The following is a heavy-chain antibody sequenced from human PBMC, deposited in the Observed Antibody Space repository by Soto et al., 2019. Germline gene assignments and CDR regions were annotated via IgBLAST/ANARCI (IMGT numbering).Heavy chain of an antibody. CDR2: IYHSGST. D-gene: IGHD3-10*01. Sequence: TSQTLSLTCAVSCGSIRSSNWWSWVRKPPGKGLEWIGEIYHSGSTNYNPSLKSRVTISVDKSKNQFSLKLSSVTAADTAVYYCARGADYYGSGSYYNIMRNWFDPWGQGTLVTVPQ. CDR1: CGSIRSSNW. J-gene: IGHJ5*02. CDR3: ARGADYYGSGSYYNIMRNWFDP. V-gene: IGHV4-4*02.